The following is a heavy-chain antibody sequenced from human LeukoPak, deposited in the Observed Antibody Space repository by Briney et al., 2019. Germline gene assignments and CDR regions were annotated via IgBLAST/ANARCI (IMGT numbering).Heavy chain of an antibody. CDR3: ARAPVYYYGMDV. CDR1: GGSFSGYY. J-gene: IGHJ6*02. CDR2: INHSGST. Sequence: SETLSLTCAVYGGSFSGYYWCWIRRPPGKGLEWIGEINHSGSTNYNPSLKSRVTISVDTSKNQFSLKLSSVTAADTAVYYCARAPVYYYGMDVWGQGTTVTVSS. V-gene: IGHV4-34*01.